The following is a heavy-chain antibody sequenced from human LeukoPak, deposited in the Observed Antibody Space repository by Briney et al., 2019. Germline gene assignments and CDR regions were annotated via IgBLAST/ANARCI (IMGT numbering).Heavy chain of an antibody. CDR2: INWNGGST. CDR1: GFTFDDYG. V-gene: IGHV3-20*04. CDR3: AISSVSAYAFDI. J-gene: IGHJ3*02. Sequence: GGSLRLSCAASGFTFDDYGMSWVRQGPGKGLEWVSGINWNGGSTGYADSVKGRFTISRDNAKKSLYLQMNSLRAEDTALYYCAISSVSAYAFDIWGQGTMVTVSS. D-gene: IGHD3-16*02.